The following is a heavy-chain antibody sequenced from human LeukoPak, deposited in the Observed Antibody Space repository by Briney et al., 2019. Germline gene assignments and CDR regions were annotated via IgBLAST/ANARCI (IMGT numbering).Heavy chain of an antibody. D-gene: IGHD3-3*01. Sequence: PGGSLRLSCAASGFTFSSYAMSWVRQAPGKGLEWVSAISGSGGSTYYADSVKGRFTISRDNSKNTLYLQMNSLRAEDTAVYYCAKGRDYDFWSGYYPFDYWGQGTLVTVSS. CDR1: GFTFSSYA. CDR3: AKGRDYDFWSGYYPFDY. V-gene: IGHV3-23*01. CDR2: ISGSGGST. J-gene: IGHJ4*02.